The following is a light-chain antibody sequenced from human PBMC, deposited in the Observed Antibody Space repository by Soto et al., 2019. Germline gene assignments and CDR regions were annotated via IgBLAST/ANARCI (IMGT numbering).Light chain of an antibody. CDR1: QTISSW. CDR3: QHYNSYSEA. V-gene: IGKV1-5*03. J-gene: IGKJ1*01. Sequence: DIQMTQSPSTLSGSVGXRVTITCRASQTISSWLAWYQQKPGKAPKLLIYKASTLKSGVPSRFSGSGSGTEFTLTISSLQPDDFATYYCQHYNSYSEAFGQGTKWIS. CDR2: KAS.